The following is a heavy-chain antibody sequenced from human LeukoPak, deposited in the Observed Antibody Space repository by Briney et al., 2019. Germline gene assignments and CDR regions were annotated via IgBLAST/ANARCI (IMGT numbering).Heavy chain of an antibody. CDR3: VRGVYCSITSCYGDWFDP. Sequence: ASVKVSCKASGYTFTSYGISWVRQAPGQGLEWMGIINPSDGSTSYAQKFQGRVTMTRDTSTSTVYMELSSLRSEDTAVYYCVRGVYCSITSCYGDWFDPWGQGTVVTVSS. J-gene: IGHJ5*02. CDR1: GYTFTSYG. V-gene: IGHV1-46*01. CDR2: INPSDGST. D-gene: IGHD2-2*01.